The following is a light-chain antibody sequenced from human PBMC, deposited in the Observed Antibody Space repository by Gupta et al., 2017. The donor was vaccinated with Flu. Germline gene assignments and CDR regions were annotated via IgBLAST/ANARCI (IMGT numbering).Light chain of an antibody. Sequence: SVTIFCNGTSSDVGGYNYSSWYQQYASKAPRLMVYDVTKRPTGVPDRFSDSKPVNTATLTISGRQAEDEADYYGCAYADDDKYVFGSGTKVTVL. CDR2: DVT. J-gene: IGLJ1*01. CDR3: CAYADDDKYV. CDR1: SSDVGGYNY. V-gene: IGLV2-11*01.